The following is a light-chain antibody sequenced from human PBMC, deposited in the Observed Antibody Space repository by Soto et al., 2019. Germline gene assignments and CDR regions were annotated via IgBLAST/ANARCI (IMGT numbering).Light chain of an antibody. Sequence: QAVVTQSSSTSAPLGSSVTLTCTLSSGHSTYIIAWHQQQPGKAPRFLMKLQGSGNNNKGSGVPDRFSGSSSGADRYLTISNLQFEDEADYYCETWDTNTRVFGGGTKLTVL. V-gene: IGLV4-60*02. CDR3: ETWDTNTRV. CDR1: SGHSTYI. J-gene: IGLJ3*02. CDR2: LQGSGNN.